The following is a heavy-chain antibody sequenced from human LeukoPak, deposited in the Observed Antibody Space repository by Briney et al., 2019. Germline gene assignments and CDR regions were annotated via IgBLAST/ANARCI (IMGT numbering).Heavy chain of an antibody. V-gene: IGHV3-7*01. D-gene: IGHD4-11*01. Sequence: GGSLRLSCAASGFTFGNYWMSWVRQAPGKGLEWVANIKEDGSEKYYVDSGKGRFTISRDNAGNSLYLQMNSLRAEDTAVYYCVRSRQTVGSAFDIWGQGTMVTASS. CDR2: IKEDGSEK. CDR3: VRSRQTVGSAFDI. CDR1: GFTFGNYW. J-gene: IGHJ3*02.